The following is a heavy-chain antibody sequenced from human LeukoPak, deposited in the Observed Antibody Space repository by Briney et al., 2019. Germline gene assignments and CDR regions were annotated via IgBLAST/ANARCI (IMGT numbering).Heavy chain of an antibody. D-gene: IGHD4-17*01. Sequence: GGSLRLSCAASGFTVSSNYMSWVRQAPGKGLEWVSVIYSGGSTYYADSVKGRFTISRDNSKNTLYLQMNSLRAEDTAVYYCARGSRTVTPDYWGQGTLVTVSS. J-gene: IGHJ4*02. CDR2: IYSGGST. CDR1: GFTVSSNY. CDR3: ARGSRTVTPDY. V-gene: IGHV3-66*01.